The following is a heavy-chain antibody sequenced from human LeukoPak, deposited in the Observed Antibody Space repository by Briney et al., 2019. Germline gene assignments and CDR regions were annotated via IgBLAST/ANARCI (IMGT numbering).Heavy chain of an antibody. Sequence: GGSLRLSCAASGFTFSSYAMHWVRQAPGKGLEWVAVTSYDGSNKYYADSVKGRFTISRDNSKNTLYLQMNSLRAEDTAVYYCARGRFLEWLLYLWGQGTLVTVSS. J-gene: IGHJ4*02. CDR2: TSYDGSNK. D-gene: IGHD3-3*01. V-gene: IGHV3-30-3*01. CDR3: ARGRFLEWLLYL. CDR1: GFTFSSYA.